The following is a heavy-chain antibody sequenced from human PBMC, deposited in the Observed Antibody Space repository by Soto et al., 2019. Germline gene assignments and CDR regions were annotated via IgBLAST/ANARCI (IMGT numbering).Heavy chain of an antibody. J-gene: IGHJ5*02. V-gene: IGHV1-3*01. CDR3: ARDVRSITIFGVVMSGLDP. CDR1: GYTFTSYA. CDR2: INAGNGNT. Sequence: ASVKVSCKASGYTFTSYAMHWVRQAPGQRLEWMGWINAGNGNTKYSQKFQGRVTITRDTSASTAYMELSSLRSEDTAVYYCARDVRSITIFGVVMSGLDPWGQGTLVTVPS. D-gene: IGHD3-3*01.